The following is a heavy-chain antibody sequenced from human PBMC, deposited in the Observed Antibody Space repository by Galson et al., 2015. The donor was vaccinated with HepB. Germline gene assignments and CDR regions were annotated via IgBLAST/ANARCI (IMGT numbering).Heavy chain of an antibody. V-gene: IGHV4-31*03. CDR3: ARDRGYDMTFDP. J-gene: IGHJ5*02. D-gene: IGHD3-9*01. CDR2: IYYSGST. Sequence: TLSLTCTVSGGSISSGGYYWSWIRQHPGKGLEWIGYIYYSGSTYYNPSLKSRVTISVDTSKNQFSLKLSSVTAADTAVYYCARDRGYDMTFDPWGQGTLVTVSS. CDR1: GGSISSGGYY.